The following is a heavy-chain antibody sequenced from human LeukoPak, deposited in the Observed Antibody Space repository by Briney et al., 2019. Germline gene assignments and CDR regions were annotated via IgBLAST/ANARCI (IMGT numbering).Heavy chain of an antibody. J-gene: IGHJ4*02. CDR1: GGSISSYY. CDR2: IDYSGST. Sequence: SETLSLTCTVSGGSISSYYWSWIRKPPGKGLDWIGYIDYSGSTHHQHPVKSRVPISVDTSKTQFSLNLSSVTAAGTALYYCARILYSSSWSVFDYWGQGTLVPVSS. CDR3: ARILYSSSWSVFDY. D-gene: IGHD6-13*01. V-gene: IGHV4-59*08.